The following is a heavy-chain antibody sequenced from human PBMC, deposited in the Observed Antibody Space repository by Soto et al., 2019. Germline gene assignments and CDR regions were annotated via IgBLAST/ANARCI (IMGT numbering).Heavy chain of an antibody. V-gene: IGHV1-69*13. CDR2: IIPIFGTA. CDR1: GGTFSSYA. J-gene: IGHJ5*02. CDR3: AKVGPYDSGSYMFRYNWFGP. Sequence: SVKVSCKASGGTFSSYAISWVRQAPGQGLEWMGGIIPIFGTANYAQKFQGRVTITADESTSTAYMELSSLRAEDTAVYYCAKVGPYDSGSYMFRYNWFGPWGPGTLVTVSS. D-gene: IGHD3-10*01.